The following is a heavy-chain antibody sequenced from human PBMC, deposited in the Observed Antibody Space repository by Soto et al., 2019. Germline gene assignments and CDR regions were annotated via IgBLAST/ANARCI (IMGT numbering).Heavy chain of an antibody. CDR2: IWYDGSNK. D-gene: IGHD3-16*01. J-gene: IGHJ6*02. CDR3: ARGLRGISFYGMDV. V-gene: IGHV3-33*01. CDR1: GFTFSLYG. Sequence: QVQLVESGGGVVQPGRSLRLSCAASGFTFSLYGMHCVRQAPGKGLEWVAVIWYDGSNKFYADSVKGRFTISRDNSKNTLYLQMNSLRDEDTAVYYCARGLRGISFYGMDVWGQGTTVIVSS.